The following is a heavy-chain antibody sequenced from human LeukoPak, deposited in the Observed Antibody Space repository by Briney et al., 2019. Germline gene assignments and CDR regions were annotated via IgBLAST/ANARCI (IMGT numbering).Heavy chain of an antibody. D-gene: IGHD3-9*01. J-gene: IGHJ5*01. CDR3: ARFHYDILTGYGSWFDS. Sequence: ASVKVSCKASGYTFTSYDINWVRQATGQGLEWMGWMNPNNGNTNYAQKLQGRVTMTTDTSTSTAHMELRSLRSDDTAVYYCARFHYDILTGYGSWFDSWGQGTLVTVSS. V-gene: IGHV1-18*01. CDR1: GYTFTSYD. CDR2: MNPNNGNT.